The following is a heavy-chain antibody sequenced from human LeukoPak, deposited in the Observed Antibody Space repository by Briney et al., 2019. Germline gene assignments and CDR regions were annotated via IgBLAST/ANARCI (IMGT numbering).Heavy chain of an antibody. V-gene: IGHV4-34*01. D-gene: IGHD6-6*01. CDR1: GGSFSGYY. CDR2: INHSGST. J-gene: IGHJ5*02. CDR3: ARNGDSSSSSGWFDP. Sequence: SETLSLTCAVYGGSFSGYYWSWIRQPPGKGLEWIGEINHSGSTNYNPSLKSRATISVDTSKNQFSLKLSSVTAADTAVYYCARNGDSSSSSGWFDPWGQGTLVTVSS.